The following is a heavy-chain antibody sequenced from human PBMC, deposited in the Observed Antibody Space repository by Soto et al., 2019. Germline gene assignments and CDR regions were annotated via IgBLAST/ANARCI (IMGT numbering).Heavy chain of an antibody. J-gene: IGHJ4*02. V-gene: IGHV3-23*01. D-gene: IGHD5-18*01. CDR3: AKEWDSYGV. CDR1: GFTFSNYA. Sequence: GGSLRLSCAASGFTFSNYAMSWVRQAPGKGLEWVSAISGSGGTAYYTDSVKGRFTISRDNSKNTLYLQMNSLRAEDTAVYYCAKEWDSYGVWGQGTLVTVSS. CDR2: ISGSGGTA.